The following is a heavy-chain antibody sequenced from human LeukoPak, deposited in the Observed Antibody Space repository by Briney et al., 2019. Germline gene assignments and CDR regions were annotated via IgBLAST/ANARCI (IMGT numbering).Heavy chain of an antibody. CDR3: ARVNIVLMVRAALDY. CDR1: GYTLTGYY. D-gene: IGHD2-8*01. Sequence: ASVSVSCMASGYTLTGYYMHWVRPARGQGREWMGWINPNSGGTNYAQKLQGRVTMTRDTSISTAYMKLSRLRSDGTAVYYCARVNIVLMVRAALDYWGQGTLVTVSS. J-gene: IGHJ4*02. CDR2: INPNSGGT. V-gene: IGHV1-2*02.